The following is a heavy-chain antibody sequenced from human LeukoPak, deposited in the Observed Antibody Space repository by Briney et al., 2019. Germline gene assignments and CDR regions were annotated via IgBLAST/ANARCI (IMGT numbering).Heavy chain of an antibody. V-gene: IGHV4-34*01. J-gene: IGHJ4*02. CDR1: GGSFSGYY. CDR2: INHSGST. D-gene: IGHD2/OR15-2a*01. Sequence: SETLSLTCAVYGGSFSGYYWSWIRQPPGKGLEWIGEINHSGSTNYNPSLKSRVTISVDTSKNQFSLKLSSVTAADTAVYYCARGVSMSWGQGTLVTVSS. CDR3: ARGVSMS.